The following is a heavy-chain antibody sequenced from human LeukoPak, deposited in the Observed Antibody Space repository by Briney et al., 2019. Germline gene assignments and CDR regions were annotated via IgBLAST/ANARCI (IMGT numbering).Heavy chain of an antibody. D-gene: IGHD3-22*01. Sequence: GALRLSCAASGFTFSDYYMSWIRQAPGKGLEWVSYISNSGNTIYYADPVKGRFTITSDKAKNSLYLQMNSLRAEDTAVYYCSAGEGYYDSSDYYSAWAFNVWGQGTMVTVSS. CDR1: GFTFSDYY. J-gene: IGHJ3*01. V-gene: IGHV3-11*04. CDR2: ISNSGNTI. CDR3: SAGEGYYDSSDYYSAWAFNV.